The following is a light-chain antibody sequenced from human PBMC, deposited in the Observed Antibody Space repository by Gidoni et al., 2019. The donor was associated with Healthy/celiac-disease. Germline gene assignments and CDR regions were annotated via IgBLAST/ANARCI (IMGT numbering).Light chain of an antibody. CDR3: QQYNSYPYT. J-gene: IGKJ2*01. V-gene: IGKV1-5*03. CDR2: KAP. CDR1: QSLSSW. Sequence: DIQMTQSPSTLSASVGDRVTITCRASQSLSSWLAWYQQKPGKAPKLLIYKAPNLESGVPSRFSGSGSGTEFTLTISSLQPDDFATYYCQQYNSYPYTFGQGTKLEIK.